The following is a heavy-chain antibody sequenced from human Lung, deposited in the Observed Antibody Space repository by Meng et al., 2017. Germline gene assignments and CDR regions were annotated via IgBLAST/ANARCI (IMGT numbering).Heavy chain of an antibody. CDR1: GGSFSDYY. CDR2: INHSGST. CDR3: ARGPTTMAHDFDY. V-gene: IGHV4-34*01. J-gene: IGHJ4*02. D-gene: IGHD4-11*01. Sequence: QVQVQQGGAGLLKSAETRSLTCVVSGGSFSDYYWSWIRQPAGKGLEWIGEINHSGSTNYNPSLESRATISVDTSQNNLSLKLSCVTAADSAVYYCARGPTTMAHDFDYWGQGTLVTVSS.